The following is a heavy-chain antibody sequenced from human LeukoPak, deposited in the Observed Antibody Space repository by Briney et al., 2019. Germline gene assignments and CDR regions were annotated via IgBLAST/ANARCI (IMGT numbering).Heavy chain of an antibody. CDR1: GFNFAGFW. V-gene: IGHV3-7*01. D-gene: IGHD5-12*01. CDR2: INLAGSET. CDR3: AKNSGLRHL. J-gene: IGHJ4*02. Sequence: GGSLRLSCAASGFNFAGFWMTWIRQAPGRGPEWVANINLAGSETYYLDSVKGRFTISRDNAKNSLYLQMDSLRAEDTALYYCAKNSGLRHLWGQGTLVTVSS.